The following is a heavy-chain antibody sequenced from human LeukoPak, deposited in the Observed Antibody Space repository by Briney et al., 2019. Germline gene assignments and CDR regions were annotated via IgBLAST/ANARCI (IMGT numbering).Heavy chain of an antibody. J-gene: IGHJ4*02. CDR2: ISWNRGGI. V-gene: IGHV3-9*01. CDR1: GFTFDDYA. Sequence: PGGSLRLSCAASGFTFDDYAMHSVRPAPGKGLEWVSHISWNRGGIAYAHSLKGRFTISRDNAKNSLYMQMNNLKAEDTALYYCSKAARREYSYDLGYWGQGTLVTVSS. D-gene: IGHD5-18*01. CDR3: SKAARREYSYDLGY.